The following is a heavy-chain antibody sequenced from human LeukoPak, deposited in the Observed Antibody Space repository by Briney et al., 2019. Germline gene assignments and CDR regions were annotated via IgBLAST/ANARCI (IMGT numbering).Heavy chain of an antibody. CDR3: ARTETLWFGEYYFDY. CDR1: GRSISSYY. J-gene: IGHJ4*02. D-gene: IGHD3-10*01. CDR2: IYTSGST. Sequence: SETLSLTCTVSGRSISSYYWSWIRQPAGKGLEWIGRIYTSGSTNYNPSLKSRVTISVDTSKNQFSLKLSSVTAADTAVYYCARTETLWFGEYYFDYWGQGTLVTVSS. V-gene: IGHV4-4*07.